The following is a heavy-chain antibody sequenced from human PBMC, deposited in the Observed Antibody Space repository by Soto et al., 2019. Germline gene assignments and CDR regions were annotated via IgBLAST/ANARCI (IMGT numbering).Heavy chain of an antibody. CDR2: INAGNGNT. V-gene: IGHV1-3*01. CDR3: ARSGYSSGWYHWYFDF. J-gene: IGHJ2*01. D-gene: IGHD6-19*01. CDR1: GYTFSNYG. Sequence: QVHLVQSGAEVKKPGASVQVYCEASGYTFSNYGIHWVRQAPGQRLEWMGWINAGNGNTKYSEKFQGRVTMTRDTSASTAYMELSSLRSEDTAVYFCARSGYSSGWYHWYFDFWGRGTLVTVSS.